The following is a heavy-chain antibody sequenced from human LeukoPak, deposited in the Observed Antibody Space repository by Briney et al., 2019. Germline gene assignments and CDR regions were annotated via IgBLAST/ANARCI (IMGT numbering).Heavy chain of an antibody. Sequence: GGSLRLSCVVSGFTFRSYTMNWVRQAPGRGLEWISSISSNSGYIYYIDSVRGRFTISRDNARNSLYLHMNSLRPEDTAVYYCARRTQNDDLWSGSPGWYFDLWGRGTLVTASS. CDR1: GFTFRSYT. CDR2: ISSNSGYI. J-gene: IGHJ2*01. V-gene: IGHV3-21*06. D-gene: IGHD3-3*01. CDR3: ARRTQNDDLWSGSPGWYFDL.